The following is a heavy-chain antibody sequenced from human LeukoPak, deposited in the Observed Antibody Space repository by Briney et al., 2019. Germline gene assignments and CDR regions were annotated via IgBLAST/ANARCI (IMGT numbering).Heavy chain of an antibody. V-gene: IGHV3-23*01. CDR1: GFTFSSYA. CDR2: ISGSGGST. J-gene: IGHJ4*02. Sequence: GGSLRLSRAASGFTFSSYAMSWVRQAPGKGLEWVSAISGSGGSTYYADSVKGRFTISRDNSKNTLYLQMNSLRAEDTAVYYCAKDQGWAAAGTWYFDYWGQGTLVTVSS. D-gene: IGHD6-13*01. CDR3: AKDQGWAAAGTWYFDY.